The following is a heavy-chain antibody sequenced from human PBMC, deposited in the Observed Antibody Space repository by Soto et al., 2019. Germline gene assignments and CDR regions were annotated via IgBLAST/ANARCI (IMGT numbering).Heavy chain of an antibody. CDR1: GGSISSGGYY. V-gene: IGHV4-31*01. J-gene: IGHJ4*02. D-gene: IGHD4-4*01. Sequence: QVQLQESGPGLVKPSQTLSLTCTVSGGSISSGGYYWSWIRQHPGKGLEWIGYIYYSGSTYYNPSLQSPVSISVDTSKNQFSLKLSSVTDADTAVYYCARGVYDYSNPRGYYFDYWGQGTLVTVSS. CDR3: ARGVYDYSNPRGYYFDY. CDR2: IYYSGST.